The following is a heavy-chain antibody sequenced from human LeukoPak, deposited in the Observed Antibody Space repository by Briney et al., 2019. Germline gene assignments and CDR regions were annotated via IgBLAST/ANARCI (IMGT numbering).Heavy chain of an antibody. CDR1: GFTFSNSA. Sequence: GGSLRLSCAASGFTFSNSAMNWVRQAPGKGPEWVSAISGSGYNTYYADSVVGRFTISRDNSKNTLYLQMNSLRAEDTAVYYCARVDYGDYGWFDPWGQGTLVTVSS. D-gene: IGHD4-17*01. CDR3: ARVDYGDYGWFDP. V-gene: IGHV3-23*01. CDR2: ISGSGYNT. J-gene: IGHJ5*02.